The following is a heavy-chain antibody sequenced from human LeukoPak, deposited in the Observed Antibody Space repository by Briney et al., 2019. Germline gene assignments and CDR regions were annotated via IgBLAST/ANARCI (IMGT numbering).Heavy chain of an antibody. CDR1: GFTFSSYA. J-gene: IGHJ6*03. CDR3: ARVDYRGGGYFMDV. CDR2: ISGSGGST. Sequence: AGGSLRLSCAASGFTFSSYAMSWVRQAPGKGLEWVSAISGSGGSTYYADSVKGRFTISRDNSKNTLYLQMNSLRAEDTAVYYCARVDYRGGGYFMDVWGRGTPVTVSS. D-gene: IGHD4-11*01. V-gene: IGHV3-23*01.